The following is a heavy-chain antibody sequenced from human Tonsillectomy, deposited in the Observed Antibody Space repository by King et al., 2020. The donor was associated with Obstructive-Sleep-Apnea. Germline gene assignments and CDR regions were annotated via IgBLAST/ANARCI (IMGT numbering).Heavy chain of an antibody. CDR2: IYHSGST. D-gene: IGHD3-3*01. V-gene: IGHV4-4*02. CDR3: ARGHADYDFWSGTSYYYGLDV. Sequence: QLQESGPGLVKPSGTLSLTCAVSGGSISSSDWWSWVRQPPGKGLEWIGEIYHSGSTNYNPSLKSRVTISIDKSKNQFSLKLSSVTAADTAVYYFARGHADYDFWSGTSYYYGLDVWGQGTTVTVSS. J-gene: IGHJ6*02. CDR1: GGSISSSDW.